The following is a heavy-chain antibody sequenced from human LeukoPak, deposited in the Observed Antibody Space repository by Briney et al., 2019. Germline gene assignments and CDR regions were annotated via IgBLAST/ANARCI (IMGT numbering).Heavy chain of an antibody. V-gene: IGHV3-21*01. CDR2: ISPSSFSI. CDR3: ARDSRGGTGWYGYFDL. Sequence: GGSLRLSCAASGFMFSSYTINWVRQAPGKGLEWVSSISPSSFSIYYADSVKGRFTISRDDAENSLYLQMNSLRAEDMAIYYCARDSRGGTGWYGYFDLWGRGTLVTVSS. D-gene: IGHD6-19*01. J-gene: IGHJ2*01. CDR1: GFMFSSYT.